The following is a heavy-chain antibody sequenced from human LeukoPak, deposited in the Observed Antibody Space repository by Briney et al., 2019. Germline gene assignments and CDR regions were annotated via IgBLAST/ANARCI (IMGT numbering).Heavy chain of an antibody. J-gene: IGHJ4*02. CDR2: ISGSGGST. V-gene: IGHV3-23*01. D-gene: IGHD5-18*01. CDR1: GFTFSSYA. CDR3: AKDRKLWSLGFDY. Sequence: GGSLRLSCAASGFTFSSYAMSWVRRAPGKGLEWVSAISGSGGSTYYADSVKGRFTISRDNSKNTLYLQMNSLRAEDTAVYYCAKDRKLWSLGFDYWGQGTLVTVSS.